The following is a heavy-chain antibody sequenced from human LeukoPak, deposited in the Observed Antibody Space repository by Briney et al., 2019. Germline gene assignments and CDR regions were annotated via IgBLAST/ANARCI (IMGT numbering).Heavy chain of an antibody. CDR3: GSGYSYGFDY. CDR1: GGTFSSYA. V-gene: IGHV1-69*05. J-gene: IGHJ4*02. CDR2: IIPIFGTA. D-gene: IGHD5-18*01. Sequence: SVKVSCKASGGTFSSYAISWVRQAPGQGLEWMGGIIPIFGTANYAQKFQGTVTITTDESTSTAYMELSSLRSEDTAVYYCGSGYSYGFDYWGQGTLVTVSS.